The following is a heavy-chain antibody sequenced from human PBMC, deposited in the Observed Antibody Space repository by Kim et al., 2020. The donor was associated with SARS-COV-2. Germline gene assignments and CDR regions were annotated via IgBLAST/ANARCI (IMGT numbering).Heavy chain of an antibody. V-gene: IGHV4-61*02. CDR2: VYTTGGT. CDR3: AREGCGGDCPRHHRLDY. J-gene: IGHJ4*02. CDR1: GGSISSGSYY. D-gene: IGHD2-21*02. Sequence: SETLSLTCTVSGGSISSGSYYWTWIRQPAGQGLEWIGRVYTTGGTWYNPSLKSRVTMSVDTSKSQFSLRLTSVTAADTAVYYCAREGCGGDCPRHHRLDYWGQGTLVTVSS.